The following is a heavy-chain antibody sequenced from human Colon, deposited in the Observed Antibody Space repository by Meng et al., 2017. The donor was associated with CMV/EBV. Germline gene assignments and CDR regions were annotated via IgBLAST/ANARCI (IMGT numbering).Heavy chain of an antibody. CDR3: ARDYGSSIIGEAY. CDR1: GYTFTGYH. J-gene: IGHJ4*02. Sequence: ASVKVSCKASGYTFTGYHIHWVRQAPGRGLEWVGWINPKNGDTDYAQKFQGRVTMTRDTSISTAYMEVSSLTSDGTAVYFCARDYGSSIIGEAYWGQGTLVTVSS. CDR2: INPKNGDT. V-gene: IGHV1-2*02. D-gene: IGHD2-2*01.